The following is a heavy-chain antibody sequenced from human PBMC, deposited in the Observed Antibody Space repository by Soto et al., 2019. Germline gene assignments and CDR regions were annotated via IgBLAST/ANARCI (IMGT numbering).Heavy chain of an antibody. D-gene: IGHD3-3*01. CDR1: GGSISSGGYS. CDR3: ARGLTMSKNPNWFDP. Sequence: QLQLQESGSGLVKPSQTLSLTCAVSGGSISSGGYSWSWIRQPPGKGLEWIGYIYHSGSTYYNPSLKSRVTISVDRSKNQFSLKLSSVTAADTAVYYCARGLTMSKNPNWFDPWGQGTLVTVSS. V-gene: IGHV4-30-2*01. CDR2: IYHSGST. J-gene: IGHJ5*02.